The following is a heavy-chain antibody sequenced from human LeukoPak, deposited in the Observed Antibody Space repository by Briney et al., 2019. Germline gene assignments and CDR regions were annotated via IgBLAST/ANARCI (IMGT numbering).Heavy chain of an antibody. CDR3: ARPYDY. Sequence: ASVKVSCKASGGSFSSYAISWVRQAPGQGLEWMGWISGYNGNTNYAQKLQGRVTMTTDTSTSTAYMELRSLRSDDTAVYYCARPYDYWGQGTLVTVSS. V-gene: IGHV1-18*01. CDR2: ISGYNGNT. CDR1: GGSFSSYA. J-gene: IGHJ4*02.